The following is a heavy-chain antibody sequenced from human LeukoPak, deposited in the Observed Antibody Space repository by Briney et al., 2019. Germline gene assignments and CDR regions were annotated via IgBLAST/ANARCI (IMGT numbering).Heavy chain of an antibody. D-gene: IGHD4-23*01. CDR3: AKDPDYGGVFDY. V-gene: IGHV3-9*01. J-gene: IGHJ4*02. CDR2: ISWNSGSI. CDR1: GFTFDDYA. Sequence: GGSLRLSCAASGFTFDDYAMHWVRQAPGKGLEWVSGISWNSGSIGYADSVKGRFTISRDSAKNSLYLQMNSLRAEDTALYYCAKDPDYGGVFDYWGQGTLVTVSS.